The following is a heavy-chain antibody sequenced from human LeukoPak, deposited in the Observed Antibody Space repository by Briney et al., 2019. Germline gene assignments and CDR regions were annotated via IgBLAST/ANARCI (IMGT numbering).Heavy chain of an antibody. V-gene: IGHV1-3*01. CDR2: INAGNGNT. D-gene: IGHD3-3*01. CDR3: ARSADYDFWSGYYTHPDYFDY. Sequence: ASVTVSCKASGYTFTSYAMHWVRQAPGQRLEWMGWINAGNGNTKYSQKFQGRVTITRDTSASTAYMELSSLRSEDTAVYYCARSADYDFWSGYYTHPDYFDYWGQGTLVTVSS. CDR1: GYTFTSYA. J-gene: IGHJ4*02.